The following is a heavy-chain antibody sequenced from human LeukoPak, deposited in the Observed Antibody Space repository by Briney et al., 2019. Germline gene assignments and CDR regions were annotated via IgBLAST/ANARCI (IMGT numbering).Heavy chain of an antibody. CDR2: INPNSGDT. J-gene: IGHJ4*02. V-gene: IGHV1-2*06. CDR1: GYTFTGYH. Sequence: ASVKVSCKASGYTFTGYHIHWVRQVPGQGLEWMGRINPNSGDTNSAQRFRGRVTMTRDTSISTAYMGLIRLKSDDTAVFYCARDYCSSTSCLFDYWGQGTLVTVSS. D-gene: IGHD2-2*01. CDR3: ARDYCSSTSCLFDY.